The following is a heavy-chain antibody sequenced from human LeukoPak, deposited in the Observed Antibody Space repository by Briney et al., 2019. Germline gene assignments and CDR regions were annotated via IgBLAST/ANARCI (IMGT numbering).Heavy chain of an antibody. V-gene: IGHV1-69*04. Sequence: AASVKVSCKASGGTFSSYAISWVRQAPGQGLEWMGRIIPILGIANYAQKFQGRVTITADKSTSTAYMELSSLGSDDTAVYYCARAGIAAAGTIRTWYFDLWGRGTLVTVSS. J-gene: IGHJ2*01. CDR2: IIPILGIA. CDR3: ARAGIAAAGTIRTWYFDL. CDR1: GGTFSSYA. D-gene: IGHD6-13*01.